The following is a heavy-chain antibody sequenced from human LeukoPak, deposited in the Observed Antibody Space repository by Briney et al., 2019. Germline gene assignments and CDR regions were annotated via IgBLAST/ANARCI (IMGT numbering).Heavy chain of an antibody. Sequence: GASVKVSCKASGYTFTSYGISWVRQAPGQGLEGMGWISAYNGNTNYAQKLQGRVTMTTDTSTSTAYMELRSLRSDDTAVYYCARDLRATTSPGSPQYWGQGTLVTVPS. CDR2: ISAYNGNT. CDR1: GYTFTSYG. CDR3: ARDLRATTSPGSPQY. D-gene: IGHD1-1*01. J-gene: IGHJ4*02. V-gene: IGHV1-18*01.